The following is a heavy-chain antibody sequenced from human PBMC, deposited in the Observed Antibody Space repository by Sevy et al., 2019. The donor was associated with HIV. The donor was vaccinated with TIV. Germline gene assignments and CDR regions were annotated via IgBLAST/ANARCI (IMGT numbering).Heavy chain of an antibody. J-gene: IGHJ4*02. D-gene: IGHD3-22*01. V-gene: IGHV3-30*02. Sequence: GESLKISCAASGFTFSRYGIHWVRQAPGKGLEWVAFTRFDGTKKYYLDSVKGRFTISRDNSNNTLYLQMNRLRPEDTALYFCAKDDSTGNYPSHFDYWGQGTLVTVSS. CDR2: TRFDGTKK. CDR1: GFTFSRYG. CDR3: AKDDSTGNYPSHFDY.